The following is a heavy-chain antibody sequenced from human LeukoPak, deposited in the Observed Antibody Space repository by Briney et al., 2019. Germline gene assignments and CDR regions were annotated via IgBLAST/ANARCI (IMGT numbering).Heavy chain of an antibody. CDR2: IYSGGST. J-gene: IGHJ4*02. CDR3: ARDEASLWD. D-gene: IGHD1-26*01. V-gene: IGHV3-66*01. CDR1: GFTVXXNY. Sequence: GXLRLXXXXSGFTVXXNYMSWVRXAPGKGLEWVSVIYSGGSTYYADSVKGRFTISRDNSKNTLYLQMNSLRAEDAAVYYCARDEASLWDWGQGTLVTVSS.